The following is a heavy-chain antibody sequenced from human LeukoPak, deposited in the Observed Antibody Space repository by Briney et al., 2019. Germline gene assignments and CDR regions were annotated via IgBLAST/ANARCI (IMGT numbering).Heavy chain of an antibody. CDR1: GFTFSSYE. V-gene: IGHV3-48*03. J-gene: IGHJ4*02. D-gene: IGHD1-14*01. Sequence: PGGSLRLSCAASGFTFSSYEMNWVRQAPGKGLEWVSYIRSSGSTIYYADSVKGRFTISRDNAKNSLYLQMNSLRAEDTAVYYCARDNPLYYFDYWGQGTLVTVSS. CDR2: IRSSGSTI. CDR3: ARDNPLYYFDY.